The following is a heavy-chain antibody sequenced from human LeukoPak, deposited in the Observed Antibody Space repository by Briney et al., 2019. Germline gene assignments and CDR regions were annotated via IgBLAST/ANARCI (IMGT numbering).Heavy chain of an antibody. CDR2: IKSDGSRT. CDR3: AREDYNDSGWYFDL. D-gene: IGHD4-17*01. J-gene: IGHJ2*01. V-gene: IGHV3-74*01. CDR1: VFTFSSHW. Sequence: PGGSLRLSCAASVFTFSSHWMHWVSQAPGKGLVWVSRIKSDGSRTTYADSVKGRFTISRDNAKNTLYLQMNSLRAEDTAVYYCAREDYNDSGWYFDLWGRGTLVTVSS.